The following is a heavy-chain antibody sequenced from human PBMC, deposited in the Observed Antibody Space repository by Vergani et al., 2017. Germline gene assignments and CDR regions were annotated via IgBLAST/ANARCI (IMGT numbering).Heavy chain of an antibody. D-gene: IGHD3-16*02. V-gene: IGHV1-8*01. J-gene: IGHJ5*02. CDR1: GYNFTSFD. CDR2: MNPKSGNT. Sequence: QEQLVQSGAEVRKPGASVKVSCKASGYNFTSFDINWVRLATGHGLEWMGWMNPKSGNTAYAAKFQGRITMTRDSSTDTAYMEMKSLRSEDTAIYFCARGVQDSKYRHNWYGAWGQGTVVTVSS. CDR3: ARGVQDSKYRHNWYGA.